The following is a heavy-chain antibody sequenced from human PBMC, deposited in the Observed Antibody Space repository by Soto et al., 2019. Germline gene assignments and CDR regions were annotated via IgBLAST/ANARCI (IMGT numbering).Heavy chain of an antibody. CDR1: GGTFSSYA. Sequence: SVKVSCKASGGTFSSYAISWVRQAPGQGLEWMGGIIPIFGTANYAQKFQGRVTITADESTSTAYMELSSLRSEDTAVYYCARDLYSSSWSSVHYYYGMDVWGQGTTVTVS. J-gene: IGHJ6*02. CDR2: IIPIFGTA. D-gene: IGHD6-13*01. V-gene: IGHV1-69*13. CDR3: ARDLYSSSWSSVHYYYGMDV.